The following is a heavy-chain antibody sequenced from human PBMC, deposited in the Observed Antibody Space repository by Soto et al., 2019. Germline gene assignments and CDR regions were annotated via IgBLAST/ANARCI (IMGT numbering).Heavy chain of an antibody. CDR2: INHSGST. V-gene: IGHV4-34*01. D-gene: IGHD6-13*01. CDR1: GGSFSGYY. Sequence: PSETLSLTCAVYGGSFSGYYWSWIRQPPGTGLEWIGEINHSGSTNYNPSLKSRVTISVDTSKNQFSLKLSSVTAADTAVYYCARGGGSSSWPRARYYYYGMDVWGQGTTVTVSS. CDR3: ARGGGSSSWPRARYYYYGMDV. J-gene: IGHJ6*02.